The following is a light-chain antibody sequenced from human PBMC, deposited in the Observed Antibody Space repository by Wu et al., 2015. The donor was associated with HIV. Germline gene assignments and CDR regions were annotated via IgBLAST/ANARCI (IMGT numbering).Light chain of an antibody. Sequence: EIVLTQSPATLSLSPGERATLSCRASQSVNNYLAWFQQKPGQAPRPLIYDAINRAAGIPARFSGSGSGTDFTLTISSLESEDFALYYCQQRDNWPWTFGQGTKVEIK. CDR1: QSVNNY. V-gene: IGKV3-11*01. CDR2: DAI. J-gene: IGKJ1*01. CDR3: QQRDNWPWT.